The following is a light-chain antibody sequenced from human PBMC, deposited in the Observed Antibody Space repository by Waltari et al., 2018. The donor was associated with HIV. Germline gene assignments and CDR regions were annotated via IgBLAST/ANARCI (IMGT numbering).Light chain of an antibody. J-gene: IGLJ1*01. CDR2: NNS. CDR1: SYNIGAGYD. V-gene: IGLV1-40*01. CDR3: QSYDSSLSGSDV. Sequence: SVLTQPPSVSGAPGQRVTISCTGRSYNIGAGYDVHWSQQLPGTAPKLLIYNNSNRPSGVPDRFSGSKSGTSASLAITGLQAEDEADYYCQSYDSSLSGSDVFGTGTKVTVL.